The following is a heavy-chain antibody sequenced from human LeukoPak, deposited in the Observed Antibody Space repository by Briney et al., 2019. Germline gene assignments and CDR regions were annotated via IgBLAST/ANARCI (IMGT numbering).Heavy chain of an antibody. CDR2: IYNSGST. D-gene: IGHD1-26*01. CDR1: GGSISGYY. V-gene: IGHV4-59*01. Sequence: KPSETLSLTCTVSGGSISGYYWSWIRQPPGRGLEWIGYIYNSGSTNHNPSLKSRVAISVDTSKHQFSLKLSSVTAADTAVYYCARSRVVGATTPFDYWGQGTLVTVSS. CDR3: ARSRVVGATTPFDY. J-gene: IGHJ4*02.